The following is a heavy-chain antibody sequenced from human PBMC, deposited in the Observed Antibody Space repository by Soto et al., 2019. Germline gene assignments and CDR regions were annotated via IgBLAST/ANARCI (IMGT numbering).Heavy chain of an antibody. Sequence: PGGSLRLSCAASGCTFGTYSMNWVRQAPGKGLEWIAYINSDSDNIMYADSVKGRFTISRDNAKNSLFLQMNSLTDEDTAVYYCARLYYDYVWGQGTTVTVS. CDR3: ARLYYDYV. D-gene: IGHD3-3*01. V-gene: IGHV3-48*02. CDR2: INSDSDNI. CDR1: GCTFGTYS. J-gene: IGHJ6*02.